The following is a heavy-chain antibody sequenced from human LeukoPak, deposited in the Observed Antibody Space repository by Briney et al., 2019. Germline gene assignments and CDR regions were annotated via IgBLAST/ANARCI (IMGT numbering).Heavy chain of an antibody. CDR2: ISSSSSTI. CDR1: GFTFSSYS. CDR3: ARDHRYFDWLYFDY. Sequence: GGSLRLSCAASGFTFSSYSMNWVRQAPGTGLEWVSYISSSSSTIYYADSVKGRFTISRDNAKNSLYLQMNSLRAEDTAVYYCARDHRYFDWLYFDYWGQGTLVTVSS. J-gene: IGHJ4*02. D-gene: IGHD3-9*01. V-gene: IGHV3-48*04.